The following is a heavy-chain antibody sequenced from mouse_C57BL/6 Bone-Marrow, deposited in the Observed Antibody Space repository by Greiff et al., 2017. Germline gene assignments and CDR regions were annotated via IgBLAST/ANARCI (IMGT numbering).Heavy chain of an antibody. CDR2: INPYNGGT. CDR3: ARQIHGHGAY. CDR1: GYTFTDYY. J-gene: IGHJ3*01. Sequence: EVQLQQSGPVLVKPGASVKMSCKASGYTFTDYYMNWVKQSHGKSLEWIGVINPYNGGTSYNQKFKGKATLTVDKSSSTAYMELNSLTSEDSAVYYCARQIHGHGAYWGQGTLVTVSA. V-gene: IGHV1-19*01.